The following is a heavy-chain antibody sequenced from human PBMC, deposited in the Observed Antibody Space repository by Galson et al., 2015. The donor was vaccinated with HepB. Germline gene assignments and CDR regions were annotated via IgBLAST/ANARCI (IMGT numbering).Heavy chain of an antibody. J-gene: IGHJ3*02. CDR2: ISSSGSTI. D-gene: IGHD4/OR15-4a*01. Sequence: SLRLSCAASGFTFSSYDMNWVRQAPGKGLEWVSYISSSGSTIYYADSVKGRFTISRDNAKNSLYLQMNSLRAEDTAVYYCAGVRKDIQLTMRAGAFDIWGQGTMVTVSS. V-gene: IGHV3-48*03. CDR3: AGVRKDIQLTMRAGAFDI. CDR1: GFTFSSYD.